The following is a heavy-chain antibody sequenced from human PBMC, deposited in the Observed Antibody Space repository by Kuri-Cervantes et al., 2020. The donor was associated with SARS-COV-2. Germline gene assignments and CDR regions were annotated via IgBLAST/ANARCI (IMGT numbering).Heavy chain of an antibody. CDR3: ARHATYYYDSSGYYV. D-gene: IGHD3-22*01. J-gene: IGHJ4*02. CDR2: IDPSDSYT. V-gene: IGHV5-10-1*01. Sequence: GGSLRLSCKGSGYSFTSYWISWVRQMPGKGLEWMGRIDPSDSYTNYSPSFQGHVTISADKSISTAYLQWSSLKASDTAMYYCARHATYYYDSSGYYVWGQGTLATVSS. CDR1: GYSFTSYW.